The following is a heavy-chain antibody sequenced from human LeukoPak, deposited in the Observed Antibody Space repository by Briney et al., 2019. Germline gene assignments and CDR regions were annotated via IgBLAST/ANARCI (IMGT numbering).Heavy chain of an antibody. D-gene: IGHD4-23*01. CDR1: GFTFSSYG. J-gene: IGHJ5*02. CDR2: ISSDGTNT. V-gene: IGHV3-74*01. CDR3: VRDGGNYWFDP. Sequence: GGSLRLSCAASGFTFSSYGMHWVRQAPGKGLVWVSRISSDGTNTGYADSVKGRFTISRDNAKNTVYLQMNSLRAEDTVVYYCVRDGGNYWFDPWGQGTLVTVSS.